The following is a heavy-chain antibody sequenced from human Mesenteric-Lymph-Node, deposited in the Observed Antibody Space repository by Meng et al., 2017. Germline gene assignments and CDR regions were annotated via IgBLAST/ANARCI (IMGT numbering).Heavy chain of an antibody. J-gene: IGHJ4*02. V-gene: IGHV4-4*02. CDR3: VRNFDS. CDR2: ISHGGNS. Sequence: QVQLQESGPGLVTPSGTLSLTWPVSGGSISSTNWWSWVRQPPGKGLDWIAEISHGGNSKYNPSLKSRVTISVDMSKNQVSLKLTSVTAADTAVYFCVRNFDSWGQGTLVTVSS. CDR1: GGSISSTNW.